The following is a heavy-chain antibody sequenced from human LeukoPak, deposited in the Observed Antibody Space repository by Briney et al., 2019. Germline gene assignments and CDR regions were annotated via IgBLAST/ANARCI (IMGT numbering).Heavy chain of an antibody. CDR2: INPIVGIA. D-gene: IGHD2-21*01. CDR3: ARYHCLSPNCYLQGDAFDI. Sequence: SVKVSCKASGGTFSSYDITWVQQAPGQGLEWMGRINPIVGIANYGQRSQGRVKISADTSTNTAYMELTSLTSEDTAVYYCARYHCLSPNCYLQGDAFDIWGQGTMVTVSS. CDR1: GGTFSSYD. J-gene: IGHJ3*02. V-gene: IGHV1-69*04.